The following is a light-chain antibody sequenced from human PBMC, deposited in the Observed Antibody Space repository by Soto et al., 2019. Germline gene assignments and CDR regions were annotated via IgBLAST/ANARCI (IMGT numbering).Light chain of an antibody. J-gene: IGKJ4*01. Sequence: EIVMTQSPATLSVSPGERATLSCRARQSVSSNLAWCQQKPGQAPRLLIYGASTRPTGIPARCSGSGSGTEFTLTISSLQSEDFAVYYCQQYNNWPPLTFGGGTKVDIK. V-gene: IGKV3-15*01. CDR1: QSVSSN. CDR2: GAS. CDR3: QQYNNWPPLT.